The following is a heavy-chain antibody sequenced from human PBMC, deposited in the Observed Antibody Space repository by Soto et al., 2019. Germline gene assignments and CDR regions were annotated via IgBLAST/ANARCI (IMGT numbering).Heavy chain of an antibody. D-gene: IGHD4-17*01. CDR3: AGYGGNSV. CDR2: IYNDGTT. J-gene: IGHJ4*02. CDR1: GFTVSSNH. V-gene: IGHV3-53*01. Sequence: EVQLVGSGGGLTQPGGSLRLSCAVSGFTVSSNHVTWVRQATGKGLQWVSAIYNDGTTYYADSVKGRFTISRDNSKNTVFLQMNSLRAEDTAVYYCAGYGGNSVWGQGTLVTVSS.